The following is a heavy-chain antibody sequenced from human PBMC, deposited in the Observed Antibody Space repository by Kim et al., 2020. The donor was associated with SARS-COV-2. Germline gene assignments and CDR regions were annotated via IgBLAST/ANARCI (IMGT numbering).Heavy chain of an antibody. V-gene: IGHV3-33*01. D-gene: IGHD3-3*01. CDR2: IWYDGSNK. Sequence: GGSLRLSCAASGFTFSSYGMHWVRQAPGKGLEWVAVIWYDGSNKYYADSVKGRFTISRDNSKNTLYLQMNSLRAEDTAVYYCARDRRNYDLLEWLMGGMDVWGQGTTVTVSS. J-gene: IGHJ6*02. CDR1: GFTFSSYG. CDR3: ARDRRNYDLLEWLMGGMDV.